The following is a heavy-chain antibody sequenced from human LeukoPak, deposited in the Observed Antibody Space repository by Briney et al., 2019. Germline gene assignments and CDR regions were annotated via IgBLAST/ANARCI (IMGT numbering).Heavy chain of an antibody. Sequence: GGSLRLSCAASGFTFSDYYMSWIRQAPGKGLEWVSYISSSGSTIYNADSVKGRFTISRDNAKNSLYLQMNSLRAEDTAVYYCARVPPYSSGWYSYYYYMDVWGKGTTVTVSS. CDR2: ISSSGSTI. V-gene: IGHV3-11*01. J-gene: IGHJ6*03. CDR3: ARVPPYSSGWYSYYYYMDV. D-gene: IGHD6-19*01. CDR1: GFTFSDYY.